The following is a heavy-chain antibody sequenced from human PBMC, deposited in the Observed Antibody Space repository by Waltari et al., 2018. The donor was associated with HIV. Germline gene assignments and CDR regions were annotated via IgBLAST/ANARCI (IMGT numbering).Heavy chain of an antibody. V-gene: IGHV3-7*01. D-gene: IGHD2-2*01. Sequence: EVQLVESGGGLVQPGGSLRLSCVGYGCIFSTYWMTWVGQAPGKGLEWVSNIKQGGREKNYVDSVACRFSISSDNANNSLYLQLNSLRYEDTAVYYCARVYSSTTGRALDYWGQGALVTVSS. J-gene: IGHJ4*02. CDR1: GCIFSTYW. CDR3: ARVYSSTTGRALDY. CDR2: IKQGGREK.